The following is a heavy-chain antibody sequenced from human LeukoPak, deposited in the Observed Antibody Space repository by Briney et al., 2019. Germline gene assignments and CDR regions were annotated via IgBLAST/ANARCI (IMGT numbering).Heavy chain of an antibody. CDR1: GGSISSYY. V-gene: IGHV4-59*01. CDR3: ARGTAVAGPFEY. Sequence: SETLSLTCTVSGGSISSYYWSWIRQPPGKGLEWIGYIYYSGSTNYNPSLKSRVTISVDTSKNQFSLKLSSVTAADTAVYYCARGTAVAGPFEYWGQGTLVTVSS. D-gene: IGHD6-19*01. J-gene: IGHJ4*02. CDR2: IYYSGST.